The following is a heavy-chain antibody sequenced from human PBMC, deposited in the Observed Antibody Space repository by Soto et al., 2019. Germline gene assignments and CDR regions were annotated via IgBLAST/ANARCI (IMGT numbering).Heavy chain of an antibody. D-gene: IGHD3-3*01. V-gene: IGHV1-46*01. CDR2: INPSGGST. J-gene: IGHJ6*02. Sequence: ASVKVSCKASGYTFTSYYMHWVRQAPGQGLEWKGIINPSGGSTSYAQKFQGRVTMTRDTSTSTVYMELSSLRSEDTAVYYCARINDFWSGYRNYYYYYGMDVWGQGTTVTVSS. CDR3: ARINDFWSGYRNYYYYYGMDV. CDR1: GYTFTSYY.